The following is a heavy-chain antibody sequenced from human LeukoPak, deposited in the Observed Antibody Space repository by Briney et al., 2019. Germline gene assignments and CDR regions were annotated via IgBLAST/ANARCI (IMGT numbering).Heavy chain of an antibody. D-gene: IGHD3-10*01. J-gene: IGHJ4*02. CDR1: GYTLTSYD. V-gene: IGHV1-8*01. Sequence: ASVKVSCKASGYTLTSYDINWVRQATGQGLEWMGWMNPNSGNTGYAQKFQGRVTMTRNTSISTAYMELSSLRSEDTAVYYCAINYYGSGSYYNGEPYFDYWGQGTLVTVSS. CDR3: AINYYGSGSYYNGEPYFDY. CDR2: MNPNSGNT.